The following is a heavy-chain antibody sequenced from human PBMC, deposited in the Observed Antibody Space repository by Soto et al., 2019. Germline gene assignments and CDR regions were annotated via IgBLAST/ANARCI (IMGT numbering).Heavy chain of an antibody. CDR2: IWSDGNNK. CDR3: ARIQLDTIMALDC. J-gene: IGHJ4*02. D-gene: IGHD1-1*01. Sequence: QVQLVESGGGVVQPGRSLRLSCAVSGFTFNTYGFHWVRQAPGKGLEWVSVIWSDGNNKHYADSVKGRFTISRDSSKNTLYLQMNSLRVEDTAVYYCARIQLDTIMALDCWGQGTLVTVSS. CDR1: GFTFNTYG. V-gene: IGHV3-33*01.